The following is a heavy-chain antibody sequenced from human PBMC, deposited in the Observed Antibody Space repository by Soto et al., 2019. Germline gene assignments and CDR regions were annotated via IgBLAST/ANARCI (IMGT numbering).Heavy chain of an antibody. CDR2: INHSGST. J-gene: IGHJ4*02. CDR3: ASHWREYCSGGSCYYFDY. CDR1: GGSFSGYY. V-gene: IGHV4-34*01. Sequence: QVQLQQWGAGLLKPSETLSLTCAVYGGSFSGYYWSWIRQPPGKGLAWVGEINHSGSTTYTPSLKSRVTISVDTSKNQFSLKLSAVAAADTAVYYCASHWREYCSGGSCYYFDYCGQGTLVTVSS. D-gene: IGHD2-15*01.